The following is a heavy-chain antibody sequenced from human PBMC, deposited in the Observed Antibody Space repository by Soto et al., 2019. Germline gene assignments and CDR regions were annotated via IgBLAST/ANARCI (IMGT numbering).Heavy chain of an antibody. V-gene: IGHV1-69*12. D-gene: IGHD3-22*01. Sequence: QVQXVXSXAEVKKPGSSVKVSCKASGGTFSSYAISWVRQAPGQGLEWMGGIIPIFGTANYAQKFQGRVTITADESTSTAYMELSSLRSEDTAVYYCARPTRYYYDSSGQSAWFDPWGQGTLVTVSS. CDR3: ARPTRYYYDSSGQSAWFDP. CDR1: GGTFSSYA. J-gene: IGHJ5*02. CDR2: IIPIFGTA.